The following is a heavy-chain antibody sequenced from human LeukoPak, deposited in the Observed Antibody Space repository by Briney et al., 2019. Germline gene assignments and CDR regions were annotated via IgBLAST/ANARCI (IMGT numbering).Heavy chain of an antibody. CDR2: IYPRDGST. J-gene: IGHJ4*02. V-gene: IGHV1-46*01. CDR3: ARDQEGLDY. CDR1: GYTFTSNY. Sequence: ASVKVSCKASGYTFTSNYIHWVRQAPGQGLEWMGMIYPRDGSTSYTQKFQGRVTVTRDTSTSTVHMELSGLRSEDTAVYYCARDQEGLDYWGQGTLVTVSS.